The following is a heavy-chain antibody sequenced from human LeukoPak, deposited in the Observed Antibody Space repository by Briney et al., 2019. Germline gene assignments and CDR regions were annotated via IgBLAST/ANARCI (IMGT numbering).Heavy chain of an antibody. CDR1: GGTFSCYT. V-gene: IGHV3-30*04. CDR3: ARDRNNWNDDDSWFDP. J-gene: IGHJ5*02. CDR2: LSYDGSAT. D-gene: IGHD1-20*01. Sequence: QPAGSLRLSCAVSGGTFSCYTVHWVRQSPGKGLEWVGMLSYDGSATYADSLKSRFTISSDNSKNTLYLQMHRLRTEDTAVYHFARDRNNWNDDDSWFDPWGQGTLVTVPS.